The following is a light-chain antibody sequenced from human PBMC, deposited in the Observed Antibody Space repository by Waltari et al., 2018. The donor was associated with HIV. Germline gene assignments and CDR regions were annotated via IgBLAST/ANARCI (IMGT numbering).Light chain of an antibody. CDR1: QSVLYSSNNKNY. CDR3: HQHSSTPPA. Sequence: EIVMTQSPDSLAVSLGERATINCKSSQSVLYSSNNKNYLAWYQQKPGQPPKLLIYWASTRESGVPDRFTGSGSGTDFTLTISSLQAEDVAVYYCHQHSSTPPAFGQGTKVEIK. V-gene: IGKV4-1*01. CDR2: WAS. J-gene: IGKJ1*01.